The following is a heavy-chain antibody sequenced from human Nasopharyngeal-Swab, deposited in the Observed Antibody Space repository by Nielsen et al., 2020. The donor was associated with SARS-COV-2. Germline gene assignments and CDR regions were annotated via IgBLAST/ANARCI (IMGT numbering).Heavy chain of an antibody. CDR2: INPNSGGT. Sequence: ASVKVSCQASGYTFTGSYMHWVRQAPGQGLEWMGRINPNSGGTNYAQKFQGRVTMTRDTSISTAYMELSRLRSDDTAVYYCARDPTSVAGTGDYYYGMDVWGQGTTVTVSS. CDR1: GYTFTGSY. V-gene: IGHV1-2*06. CDR3: ARDPTSVAGTGDYYYGMDV. J-gene: IGHJ6*02. D-gene: IGHD6-19*01.